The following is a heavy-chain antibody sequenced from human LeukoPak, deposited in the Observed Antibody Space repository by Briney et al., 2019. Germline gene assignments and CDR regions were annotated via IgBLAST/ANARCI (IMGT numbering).Heavy chain of an antibody. CDR1: GFTFSSYS. D-gene: IGHD2-2*01. CDR3: ARDPPYCSSTSCSKRGYFDY. CDR2: ISSSSSYI. J-gene: IGHJ4*02. Sequence: GGSLRLSCAASGFTFSSYSMNWVRQAPGKGLEWVSSISSSSSYIYYADSVKGRFTISRDNAKNSLYLQMNSLRAEDTAVYYCARDPPYCSSTSCSKRGYFDYWGQGTLVTVSS. V-gene: IGHV3-21*01.